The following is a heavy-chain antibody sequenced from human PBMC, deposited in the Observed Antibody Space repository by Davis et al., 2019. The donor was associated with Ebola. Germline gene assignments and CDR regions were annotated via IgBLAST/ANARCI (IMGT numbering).Heavy chain of an antibody. V-gene: IGHV4-30-4*01. CDR1: GGSISSGDYY. CDR3: ARAATRDGYNFRPHFDI. Sequence: SETLSLTCTVSGGSISSGDYYWSWIRQPPGKGLEWIGYIYYSGSTYYNPSLKSRVTISVDTSKNQFSLKLSSVTAADTAVYYCARAATRDGYNFRPHFDIWGQGTMVTVSS. J-gene: IGHJ3*02. D-gene: IGHD5-24*01. CDR2: IYYSGST.